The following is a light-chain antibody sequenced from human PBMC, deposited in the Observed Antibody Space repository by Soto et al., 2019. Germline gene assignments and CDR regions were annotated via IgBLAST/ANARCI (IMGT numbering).Light chain of an antibody. V-gene: IGKV1-5*01. CDR1: QSITNR. Sequence: DIQMTQSPSTLSASVGDRVAITCRASQSITNRLAWYQLKPVKAPKVLIYDALNLESGVPSRFSGSGYGTEFTLTIRSLQPDDFATYCCQHYGGMWTFGQGTKVDIK. J-gene: IGKJ1*01. CDR2: DAL. CDR3: QHYGGMWT.